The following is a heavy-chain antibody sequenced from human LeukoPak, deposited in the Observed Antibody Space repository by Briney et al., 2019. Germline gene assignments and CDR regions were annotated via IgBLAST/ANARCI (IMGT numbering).Heavy chain of an antibody. V-gene: IGHV3-7*01. Sequence: GGSLRLSCAASGFTFSSYWMSWVRQAPGKGREWVANIKPDGSGKYYVYSVKGRFTISRDNSKNTLYLQMNSLRAEDTSVYYCARNKRFYYYGSGRLPTDWYFDLWGRGTLITVSS. J-gene: IGHJ2*01. D-gene: IGHD3-10*01. CDR1: GFTFSSYW. CDR3: ARNKRFYYYGSGRLPTDWYFDL. CDR2: IKPDGSGK.